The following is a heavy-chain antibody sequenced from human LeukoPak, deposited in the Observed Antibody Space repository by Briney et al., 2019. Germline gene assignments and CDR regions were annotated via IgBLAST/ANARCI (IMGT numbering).Heavy chain of an antibody. CDR1: GGSISSYY. V-gene: IGHV4-59*08. J-gene: IGHJ4*02. Sequence: SETLSLTCTVSGGSISSYYWSWIRQPPGKGLEWIGYIYYSGSTNYNPSLKSRVTISVDTSKNQFSLKLSSGTAADTAVYYCARRGSGSPFDYWGQGTLVTVSS. CDR3: ARRGSGSPFDY. D-gene: IGHD3-10*01. CDR2: IYYSGST.